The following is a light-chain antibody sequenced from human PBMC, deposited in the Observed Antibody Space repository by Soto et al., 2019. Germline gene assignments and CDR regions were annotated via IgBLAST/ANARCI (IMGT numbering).Light chain of an antibody. J-gene: IGLJ1*01. V-gene: IGLV2-8*01. CDR3: SSHGGSNNPYV. CDR2: DVT. Sequence: QSALTQPPSASGSPGQSVAISCTGTSSDIGGYNFVSWYQQHPGKAPKLMYDVTKRPSGVPDRFSGSKSGNTATLIVSGLQAEDEADYYCSSHGGSNNPYVFGPGTKLTVL. CDR1: SSDIGGYNF.